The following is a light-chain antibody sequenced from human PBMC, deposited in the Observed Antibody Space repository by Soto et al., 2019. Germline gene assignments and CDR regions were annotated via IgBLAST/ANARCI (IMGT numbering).Light chain of an antibody. CDR2: WAS. Sequence: DIVMTQSPDSLAVSLGERATINCKSSQSVLYSSDNKNYLAWYQQKPGQPPKLLIYWASTRESVVPDRFSGSGSGTDFTLTISSLQAEDVAVYYCQQYYGNPITFGQGTRLEIK. V-gene: IGKV4-1*01. J-gene: IGKJ5*01. CDR3: QQYYGNPIT. CDR1: QSVLYSSDNKNY.